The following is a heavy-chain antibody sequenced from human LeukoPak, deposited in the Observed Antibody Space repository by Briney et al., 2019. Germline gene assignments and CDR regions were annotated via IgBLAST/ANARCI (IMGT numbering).Heavy chain of an antibody. CDR1: GFTFSAIP. CDR2: INADGSET. V-gene: IGHV3-7*01. D-gene: IGHD2-2*02. Sequence: PGGSLRLSCAASGFTFSAIPMTWVRQAPGKGLQWVANINADGSETHYVDSVKGRFTISRDNAKNSLFLQMNSLRAEDTAVHYCAKSGGYCSSTSCYMSGNYFFDYWGQGTLVTVSS. J-gene: IGHJ4*02. CDR3: AKSGGYCSSTSCYMSGNYFFDY.